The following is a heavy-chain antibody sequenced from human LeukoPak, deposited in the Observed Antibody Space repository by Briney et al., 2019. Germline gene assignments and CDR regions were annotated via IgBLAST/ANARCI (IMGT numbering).Heavy chain of an antibody. CDR2: ISSSNSYT. J-gene: IGHJ4*02. CDR3: ASTSGITMPPAY. D-gene: IGHD3-10*01. Sequence: PGGSLRISCAASGLTFSDYYMNWIRQAPGKGLEWVSYISSSNSYTNYADSVKGRFTISRDNAKNSLYLQMNSLRAEDTAIYYCASTSGITMPPAYWGQGTLVTVSS. CDR1: GLTFSDYY. V-gene: IGHV3-11*03.